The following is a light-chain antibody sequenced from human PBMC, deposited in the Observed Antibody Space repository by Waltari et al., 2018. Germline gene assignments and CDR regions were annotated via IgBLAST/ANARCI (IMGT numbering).Light chain of an antibody. CDR3: HSRDASGVGGS. V-gene: IGLV3-19*01. J-gene: IGLJ2*01. Sequence: SSELTQDPAVSVAMGQTVPITCQGNGLSSYYSSWYQQKPGQATILIMYDKNNRPSGVPDRFSGSNSDNTASLTITGAQAEDEASYYCHSRDASGVGGSFGGGTKLTVL. CDR1: GLSSYY. CDR2: DKN.